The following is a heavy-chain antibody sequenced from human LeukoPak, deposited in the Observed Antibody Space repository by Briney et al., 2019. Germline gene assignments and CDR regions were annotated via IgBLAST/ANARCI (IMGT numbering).Heavy chain of an antibody. J-gene: IGHJ4*02. D-gene: IGHD6-13*01. V-gene: IGHV3-66*02. Sequence: GGSLRLSCAASGFTVSCNYMNWVRQAPGKGLEWVSIIYSGGDTYYADSVKGRFTISRDNSKNTLYLQMNSLRAEDTAVYYCTRGPGSTWYSDYWGQGTLVTVSS. CDR3: TRGPGSTWYSDY. CDR1: GFTVSCNY. CDR2: IYSGGDT.